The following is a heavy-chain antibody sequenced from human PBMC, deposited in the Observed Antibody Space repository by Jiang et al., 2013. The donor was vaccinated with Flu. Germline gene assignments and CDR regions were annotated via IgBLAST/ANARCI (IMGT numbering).Heavy chain of an antibody. J-gene: IGHJ5*02. CDR2: ISYSGAA. D-gene: IGHD3-22*01. V-gene: IGHV4-31*03. Sequence: GSGLVKPSQTLSLTCTVSGGSISSGYYWSWIRQHPGKGLEWIGYISYSGAAYYNPSLKSRVVISVDTSKSQFSLNLRSVTAADTAVYYCARRLEDPSGYFNNWFDPWGQGTLVTVSS. CDR3: ARRLEDPSGYFNNWFDP. CDR1: GGSISSGYY.